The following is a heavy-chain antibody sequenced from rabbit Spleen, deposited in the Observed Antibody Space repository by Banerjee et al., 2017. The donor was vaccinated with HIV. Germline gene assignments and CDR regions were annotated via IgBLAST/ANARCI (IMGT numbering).Heavy chain of an antibody. Sequence: QEQLVESGGGLVQPEGSLTLTCTASGFSFSNSYYMGWVRQAPGKGLEWIGCIYNGDGATWYASWVNGRFTISRSTSLNTVDLKLTNLTAADTATYFCARDLTGVIGWNFGWWGPGTLVTVS. CDR1: GFSFSNSYY. CDR2: IYNGDGAT. CDR3: ARDLTGVIGWNFGW. D-gene: IGHD1-1*01. V-gene: IGHV1S43*01. J-gene: IGHJ4*01.